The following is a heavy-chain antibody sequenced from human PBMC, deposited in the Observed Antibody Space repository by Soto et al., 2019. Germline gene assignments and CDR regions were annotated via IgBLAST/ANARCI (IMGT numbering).Heavy chain of an antibody. V-gene: IGHV4-30-4*02. D-gene: IGHD1-26*01. CDR1: GGSISSGDYY. CDR3: ARSGSYDEDY. CDR2: IYYSGST. Sequence: PSETLSLTCTVSGGSISSGDYYLSWIRQPPGKGLEWIGYIYYSGSTYYNPSLKSRVTISVDTSKNQFSLRLSSVTAADTAGYYCARSGSYDEDYWGQGTLVTVAS. J-gene: IGHJ4*02.